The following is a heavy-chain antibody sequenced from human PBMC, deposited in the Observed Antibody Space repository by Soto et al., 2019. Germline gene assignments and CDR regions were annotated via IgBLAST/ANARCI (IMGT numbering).Heavy chain of an antibody. J-gene: IGHJ4*02. CDR1: GLTVTSNY. CDR3: VRDVGFDYAN. D-gene: IGHD2-2*01. Sequence: QLVESGGGSVQPGGSLRLSCAVSGLTVTSNYMTWVRQAPGKGLEWVATMNEDGSEIYYVGSVKGRFAISRDNDENSLHLQMSFVSAEDTGVYFCVRDVGFDYANWGQGTLVTVSS. CDR2: MNEDGSEI. V-gene: IGHV3-7*01.